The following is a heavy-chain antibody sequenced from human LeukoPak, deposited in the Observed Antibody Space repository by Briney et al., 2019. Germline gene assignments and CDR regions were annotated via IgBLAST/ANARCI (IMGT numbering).Heavy chain of an antibody. J-gene: IGHJ4*02. V-gene: IGHV3-7*01. D-gene: IGHD5-18*01. Sequence: GGSLRLSCAASGFTFSSYWMSWVRQAPGKGLEWVANIKEDGRQKYYVGSVKGRFTISRDNAKNSLYLQMNSLRAEDTALYYCARDTWGYSYGGDWGQGTLVTVSS. CDR1: GFTFSSYW. CDR3: ARDTWGYSYGGD. CDR2: IKEDGRQK.